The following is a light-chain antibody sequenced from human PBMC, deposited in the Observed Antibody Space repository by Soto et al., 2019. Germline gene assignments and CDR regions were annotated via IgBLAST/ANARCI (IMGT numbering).Light chain of an antibody. CDR1: LSVNSH. CDR3: QQYHSWPLT. V-gene: IGKV3-15*01. J-gene: IGKJ4*01. CDR2: GAS. Sequence: ETVMTQSPATLSVSPGEGASLSCRASLSVNSHLAWYQQKPGQPPRLLIHGASTRAAGIPDRFSGSGSGTEFTRTISSLQSGDFAVYYCQQYHSWPLTFGGGTTVEIK.